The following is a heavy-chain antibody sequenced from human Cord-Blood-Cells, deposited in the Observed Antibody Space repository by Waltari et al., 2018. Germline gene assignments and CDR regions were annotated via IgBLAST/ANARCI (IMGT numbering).Heavy chain of an antibody. CDR1: GGSISSSSYY. Sequence: QLQLQESGPGLVKPSETLSLTCTVSGGSISSSSYYWGWIRQPPGKGLEWIGSIYYSGSTYDNPTLKSGVTISVDTSKNQFSLKLSSVTAADTAVYYCARRGRGDYAFDIWGQGTMVTVSS. CDR3: ARRGRGDYAFDI. J-gene: IGHJ3*02. CDR2: IYYSGST. V-gene: IGHV4-39*01. D-gene: IGHD2-21*02.